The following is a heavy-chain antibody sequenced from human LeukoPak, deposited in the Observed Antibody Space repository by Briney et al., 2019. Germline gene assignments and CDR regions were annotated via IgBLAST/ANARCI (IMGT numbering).Heavy chain of an antibody. D-gene: IGHD6-19*01. J-gene: IGHJ4*02. CDR3: ARMYSSGWHDFDY. V-gene: IGHV4-59*01. CDR1: GGSISSYY. CDR2: IYYSGST. Sequence: KPSETLSLTCTVSGGSISSYYWSWIRQPPGKGLEWIGYIYYSGSTNYNPSLKSRVTISVDTSKNQFSLKLSSVTAADTAVYYCARMYSSGWHDFDYWGQGTLVTVSS.